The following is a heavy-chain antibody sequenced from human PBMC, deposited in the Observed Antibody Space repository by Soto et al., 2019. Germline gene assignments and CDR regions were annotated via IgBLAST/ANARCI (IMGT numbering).Heavy chain of an antibody. D-gene: IGHD6-6*01. CDR3: ARGEAASTSKGMDV. CDR1: GYTFTGYY. J-gene: IGHJ6*02. V-gene: IGHV1-2*02. Sequence: QVQLVQSGAEVKKPGASVKVSCKASGYTFTGYYMHCVRQAPGQGREWMGWINPNSGGTNYEQKFQGRVVMTRDKSITTDYRGLSRLKSDDKAVYYCARGEAASTSKGMDVWGQGTTVTVSS. CDR2: INPNSGGT.